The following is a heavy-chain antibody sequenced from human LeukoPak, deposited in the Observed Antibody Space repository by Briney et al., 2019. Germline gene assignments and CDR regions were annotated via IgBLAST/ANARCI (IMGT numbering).Heavy chain of an antibody. CDR2: IYHSGST. Sequence: SETLSLTCAVSDYSISSGYYWGWIRQPPGKGLEWIGTIYHSGSTYYNPSLKSRVTISVDTSKNQFSLKLSSVTAADTAVYYCARVPAAISGVTYYYYYYMDVWGKGTTVTVSS. CDR1: DYSISSGYY. J-gene: IGHJ6*03. D-gene: IGHD2-2*01. CDR3: ARVPAAISGVTYYYYYYMDV. V-gene: IGHV4-38-2*01.